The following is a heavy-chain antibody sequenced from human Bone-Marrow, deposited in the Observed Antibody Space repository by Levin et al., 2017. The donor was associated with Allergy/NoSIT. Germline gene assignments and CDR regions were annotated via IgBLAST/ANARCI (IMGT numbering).Heavy chain of an antibody. CDR1: GFTFRTSW. Sequence: LSLPCAASGFTFRTSWMSWVRQAPGKGLEWVANIKQDGSEKYYVDSVRGRFTISRDNAKNSLFLQVNSLRAEDTAVYYCARDPYSSGWYRSFDYWGQGTLVTVSS. CDR2: IKQDGSEK. V-gene: IGHV3-7*01. D-gene: IGHD6-19*01. CDR3: ARDPYSSGWYRSFDY. J-gene: IGHJ4*02.